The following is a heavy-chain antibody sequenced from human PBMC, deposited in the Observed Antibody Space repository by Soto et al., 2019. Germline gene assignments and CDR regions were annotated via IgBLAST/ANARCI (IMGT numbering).Heavy chain of an antibody. CDR2: VNSDGSST. CDR1: GFNFSNYW. V-gene: IGHV3-74*02. CDR3: ASGAAGFDI. J-gene: IGHJ3*02. D-gene: IGHD6-25*01. Sequence: EVQLVESGGGLVQPGGSLTLSCAASGFNFSNYWMHWVRQAPGKGLVWVSRVNSDGSSTTYADSVKGRFTISRDNAKDTLYLEMHSLRVEDTALYYRASGAAGFDIWGQGTMVTVSS.